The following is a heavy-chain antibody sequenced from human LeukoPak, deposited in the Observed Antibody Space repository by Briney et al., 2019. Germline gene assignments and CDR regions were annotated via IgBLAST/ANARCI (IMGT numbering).Heavy chain of an antibody. CDR1: GGSISNGSYY. V-gene: IGHV4-61*02. D-gene: IGHD3-3*01. Sequence: PSETLCLTCTVSGGSISNGSYYRSWIRQPAGKGLEWIGRIYTSGSTNYNPSLKSRVTTSVDTSKNQFSLKLSSVTAADTAVYYCARERFVYVMDVRGQGTTVTVSS. CDR2: IYTSGST. J-gene: IGHJ6*02. CDR3: ARERFVYVMDV.